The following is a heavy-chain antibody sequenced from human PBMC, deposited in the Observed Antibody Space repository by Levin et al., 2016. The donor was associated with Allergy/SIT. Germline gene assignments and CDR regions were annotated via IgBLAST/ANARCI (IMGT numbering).Heavy chain of an antibody. V-gene: IGHV3-11*06. CDR1: GFSFSDYY. CDR3: ARSGYSSLPDFDY. D-gene: IGHD6-13*01. CDR2: ISSDSSYT. Sequence: GGSLRLSCAASGFSFSDYYMTWIRQAPGKGLEWVSYISSDSSYTNYADSVRGRFTISRDNAKNSLFLQMNSLRAEDTAVYYCARSGYSSLPDFDYWGHGTMVTISS. J-gene: IGHJ4*03.